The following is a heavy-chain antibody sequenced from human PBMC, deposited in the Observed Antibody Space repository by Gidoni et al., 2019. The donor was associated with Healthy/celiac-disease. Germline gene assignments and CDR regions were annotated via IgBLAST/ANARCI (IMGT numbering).Heavy chain of an antibody. CDR1: GFTFGDYA. Sequence: EVQLVESGGGLVQPGRSLRLSCTASGFTFGDYAMSWFRQAPGKGLEWVGFIRSKAYGGTTEYAASVKGRFTISRDDSKSIAYLQMNSLKTEDTAVYYCTRDPNYDFWSGYRPFVYMDVWGKGTTVTVSS. CDR3: TRDPNYDFWSGYRPFVYMDV. V-gene: IGHV3-49*03. J-gene: IGHJ6*03. CDR2: IRSKAYGGTT. D-gene: IGHD3-3*01.